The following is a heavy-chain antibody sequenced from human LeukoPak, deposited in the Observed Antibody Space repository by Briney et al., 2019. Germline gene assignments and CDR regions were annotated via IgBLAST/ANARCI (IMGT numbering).Heavy chain of an antibody. CDR1: GFTFSSYA. CDR2: ISGSGGST. V-gene: IGHV3-23*01. Sequence: GGSLRLSCAASGFTFSSYAMSWVRQAPGKGLEWVSAISGSGGSTYYADSVKGRFTISRDNSKNTLYLQMNSLRAEDTAVYYCARLNYYDSSGPNDYWGQGTLVTVSS. J-gene: IGHJ4*02. CDR3: ARLNYYDSSGPNDY. D-gene: IGHD3-22*01.